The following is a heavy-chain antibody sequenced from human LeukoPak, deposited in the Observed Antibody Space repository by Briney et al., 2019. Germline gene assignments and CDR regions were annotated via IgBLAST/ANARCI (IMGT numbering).Heavy chain of an antibody. J-gene: IGHJ6*03. CDR2: VYPGDSDT. CDR1: GYSFTSYW. D-gene: IGHD5-24*01. CDR3: ARLPNGRDGYKNYYYYYMDV. Sequence: LGESLKISCKGSGYSFTSYWIAWVRQMPGKGLEWMGIVYPGDSDTRYGPSFQGQVTISADKSITTAYLQWSSLKASDTAMYYCARLPNGRDGYKNYYYYYMDVWGKGTTVTVSS. V-gene: IGHV5-51*01.